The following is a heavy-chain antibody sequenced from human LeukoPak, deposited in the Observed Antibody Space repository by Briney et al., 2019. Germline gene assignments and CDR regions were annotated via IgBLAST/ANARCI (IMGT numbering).Heavy chain of an antibody. CDR2: IKQDGSEK. CDR1: GFTFSSYE. V-gene: IGHV3-7*01. J-gene: IGHJ4*02. CDR3: AKTAGYCSSTSCYFVPHYFDY. Sequence: GGSLRLSCAASGFTFSSYEMNWVRQAPGKGLEWVANIKQDGSEKYYVDSVKGRFTISRDNAKNSLYLQMNSLRAEDTAVYYCAKTAGYCSSTSCYFVPHYFDYWGQGTLVTVSS. D-gene: IGHD2-2*01.